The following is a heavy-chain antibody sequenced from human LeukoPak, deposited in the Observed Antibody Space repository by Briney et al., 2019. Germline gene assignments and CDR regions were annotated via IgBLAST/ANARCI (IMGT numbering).Heavy chain of an antibody. CDR3: TRLDVWGSYRTDAFDI. V-gene: IGHV3-73*01. D-gene: IGHD3-16*02. J-gene: IGHJ3*02. Sequence: GRSLRLSCAASGFTFSGSAMDWVRQASGKGLEWVGRIRSKANSYATAYAASVKGRFTISRDDSKNTAYLQMNSLKTEDTAVYYCTRLDVWGSYRTDAFDIWGQGTMVTVSS. CDR1: GFTFSGSA. CDR2: IRSKANSYAT.